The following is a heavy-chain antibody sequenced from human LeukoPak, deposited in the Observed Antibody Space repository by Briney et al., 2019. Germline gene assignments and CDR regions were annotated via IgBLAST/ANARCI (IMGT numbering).Heavy chain of an antibody. CDR2: TYSRETT. Sequence: SETLSLTCAVSGASISTTSFSWGWIRQPPGKGLEWIGSTYSRETTYYNPSLTSRLTISVDTSKNQFSLRLNSVTAADTAVYYCARHDFWSGSYGENHFDYWGQGTLVTV. D-gene: IGHD3-3*01. J-gene: IGHJ4*02. CDR1: GASISTTSFS. V-gene: IGHV4-39*01. CDR3: ARHDFWSGSYGENHFDY.